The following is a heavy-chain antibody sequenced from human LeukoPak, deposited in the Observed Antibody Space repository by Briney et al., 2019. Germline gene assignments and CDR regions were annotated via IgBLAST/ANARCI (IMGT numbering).Heavy chain of an antibody. J-gene: IGHJ4*02. CDR3: ARRGPIDY. CDR2: IYHSGST. V-gene: IGHV4-61*08. Sequence: SETLSLTCTVSGGSISSGGYYWSWIRQPPGKGLEWIGYIYHSGSTNYNPSLKSRVTMSVDTSKNQLSLKLSSVTAADTAVFYCARRGPIDYWGQGTLVTVSS. CDR1: GGSISSGGYY.